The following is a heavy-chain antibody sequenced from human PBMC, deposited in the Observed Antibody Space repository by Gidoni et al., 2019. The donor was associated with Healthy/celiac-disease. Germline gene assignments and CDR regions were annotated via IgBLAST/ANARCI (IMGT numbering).Heavy chain of an antibody. CDR1: GFPVDDYA. CDR2: ISWNSGSI. J-gene: IGHJ6*03. V-gene: IGHV3-9*01. Sequence: EVQLVESGGGLVQPGRSLRLSCAASGFPVDDYAMHWVRQAPGKGLEWVSGISWNSGSIGYADSVKGRFTISRDNAKNSLYLQMNSLRAEDTALYYCAKDIQSYPIHYMDVWGKGTTVTVSS. D-gene: IGHD1-26*01. CDR3: AKDIQSYPIHYMDV.